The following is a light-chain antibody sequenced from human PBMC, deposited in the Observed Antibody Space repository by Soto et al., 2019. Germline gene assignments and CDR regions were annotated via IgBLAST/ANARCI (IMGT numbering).Light chain of an antibody. V-gene: IGKV1-39*01. CDR1: QSISSY. Sequence: DIQMTQSPSSLSASVGDRVTITCRASQSISSYLNWYQQKPGKAPKLLIYAASSLKSGVPPRFSGSGSGTDFTLTISSRQHEDFATYYCQQSYSTPWTFGQGTKVEIK. CDR2: AAS. CDR3: QQSYSTPWT. J-gene: IGKJ1*01.